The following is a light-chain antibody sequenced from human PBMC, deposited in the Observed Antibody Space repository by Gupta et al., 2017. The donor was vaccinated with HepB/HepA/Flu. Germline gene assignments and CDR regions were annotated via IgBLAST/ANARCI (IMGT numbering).Light chain of an antibody. Sequence: EIVLTQSPGTLSLSPGESATLSCRASQSVGRNYLAWFQQKPGQAPRLLIYEASIRATGIPDRFSGSGSGTDFTLTISRREPEDFAVYYWQQDGRSRTFGQGTKVEIK. J-gene: IGKJ1*01. CDR3: QQDGRSRT. V-gene: IGKV3-20*01. CDR1: QSVGRNY. CDR2: EAS.